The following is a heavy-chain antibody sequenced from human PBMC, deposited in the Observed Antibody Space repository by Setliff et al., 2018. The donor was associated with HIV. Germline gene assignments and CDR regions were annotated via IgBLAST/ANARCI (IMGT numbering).Heavy chain of an antibody. CDR2: IYYDGST. V-gene: IGHV4-59*08. Sequence: ASETLSLTCTVSGGSIRPHYWSWIRQPPGKGLEWIVTIYYDGSTIYDPSLRSRVTMSVETAKNQFSVKLNSVTAGDTAVYYCAGGEDYGGGCHYAFELWGRGTMVTVSS. D-gene: IGHD2-15*01. CDR3: AGGEDYGGGCHYAFEL. CDR1: GGSIRPHY. J-gene: IGHJ3*01.